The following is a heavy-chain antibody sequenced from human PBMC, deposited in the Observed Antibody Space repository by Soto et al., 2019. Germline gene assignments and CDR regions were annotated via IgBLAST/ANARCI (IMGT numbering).Heavy chain of an antibody. D-gene: IGHD4-17*01. Sequence: GGSLRLSCAASGFTFSNAWMSWVRQAPGKGLEWVGRIKSKTDGGTTDYAAPVKGRFTISRDDSKNTLYLQMNSLKTEDTAVYYCTPTSLYGDYDVYYFDYWGQGTLVTVSS. J-gene: IGHJ4*02. CDR2: IKSKTDGGTT. CDR1: GFTFSNAW. V-gene: IGHV3-15*01. CDR3: TPTSLYGDYDVYYFDY.